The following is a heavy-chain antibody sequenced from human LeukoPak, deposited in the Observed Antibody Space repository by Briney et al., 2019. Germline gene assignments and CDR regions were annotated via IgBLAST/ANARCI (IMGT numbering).Heavy chain of an antibody. V-gene: IGHV1-18*01. Sequence: GASVKVSCKASGYTFTSYGISWVRQAPGQGLEWMGWISAYNGNTNYAQKLQGRVTMTTDTSTSTAYMELRSLRSDDTAVYYCARDSGYDFPSDAFDIWGQGTMVTVSS. D-gene: IGHD5-12*01. CDR1: GYTFTSYG. J-gene: IGHJ3*02. CDR2: ISAYNGNT. CDR3: ARDSGYDFPSDAFDI.